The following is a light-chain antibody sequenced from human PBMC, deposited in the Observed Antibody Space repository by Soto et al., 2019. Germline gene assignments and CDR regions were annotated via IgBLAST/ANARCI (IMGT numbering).Light chain of an antibody. CDR2: DTS. J-gene: IGKJ5*01. CDR3: QQRDSWPIT. CDR1: QSVNNY. Sequence: EIVLTQSPATLSLSPGERATLSRRASQSVNNYLAWYQQKPGQAPRLLIYDTSDRASGIPARFSGSGSGTDFTLTISSLQSEDFAVYYCQQRDSWPITFGQGTRLEIK. V-gene: IGKV3-11*01.